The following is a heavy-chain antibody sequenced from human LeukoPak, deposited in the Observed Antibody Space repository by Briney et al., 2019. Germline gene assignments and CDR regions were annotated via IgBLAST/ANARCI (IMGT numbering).Heavy chain of an antibody. J-gene: IGHJ6*03. CDR2: IYYSGST. V-gene: IGHV4-59*01. CDR3: ARNMAVAKTYYYYYMDV. Sequence: PSETLSLTCTVSGGSISSYYWSWIRQPPGKGLEWIGYIYYSGSTNYNPSLKSRVTISVDTSKNQFSLKLSSVTAADTAVYYCARNMAVAKTYYYYYMDVWGKGNTVTVSS. CDR1: GGSISSYY. D-gene: IGHD2-21*01.